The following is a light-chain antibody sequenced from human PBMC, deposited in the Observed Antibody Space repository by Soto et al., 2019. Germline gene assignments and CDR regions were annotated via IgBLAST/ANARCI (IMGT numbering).Light chain of an antibody. V-gene: IGLV2-8*01. CDR3: SSYTGSNNLL. J-gene: IGLJ2*01. CDR1: SSDVGSYNY. Sequence: QSVLTQPPSASGSPGQSVTISCTGTSSDVGSYNYVSWYQQHPGKAPKLMIYEVSKRPSGVPDRFSGSKSGNTASLTVSGLQAEDEADYYYSSYTGSNNLLFGGGTKLTVL. CDR2: EVS.